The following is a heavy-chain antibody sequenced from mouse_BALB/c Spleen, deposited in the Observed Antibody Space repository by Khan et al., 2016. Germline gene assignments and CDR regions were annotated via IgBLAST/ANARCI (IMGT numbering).Heavy chain of an antibody. CDR1: GFSLTGYG. V-gene: IGHV2-6-7*01. D-gene: IGHD1-1*01. CDR2: IWGDGST. J-gene: IGHJ4*01. CDR3: ARALYYYGSSYVSYAMDY. Sequence: QVQLKESGPGLVAPSQSLSITCTVSGFSLTGYGVNWVRQPPGKGLEWLGMIWGDGSTDYNSALKSRLSISKANSKSQVFLKMNSLQTDDTARYYCARALYYYGSSYVSYAMDYWGQGTSVTVSS.